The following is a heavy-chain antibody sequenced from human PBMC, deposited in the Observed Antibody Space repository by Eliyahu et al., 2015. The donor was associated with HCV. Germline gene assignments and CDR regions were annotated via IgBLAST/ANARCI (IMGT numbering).Heavy chain of an antibody. Sequence: QFQLQQWGAGLLKPSETLSLTCAVYGGSLSGYYWSWIRQPPGKGLEXIGEINPSGSPNYNPXLKSRVTISADRSKNQFSLKLSSVTAADTAVYYCARDYGGWGQGTLVTVSS. CDR2: INPSGSP. D-gene: IGHD4-23*01. J-gene: IGHJ4*02. V-gene: IGHV4-34*01. CDR3: ARDYGG. CDR1: GGSLSGYY.